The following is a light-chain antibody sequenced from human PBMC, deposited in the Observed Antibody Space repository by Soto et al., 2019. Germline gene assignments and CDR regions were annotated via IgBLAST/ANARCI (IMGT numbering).Light chain of an antibody. CDR2: EVN. CDR3: GAYADNDTYV. CDR1: SSDIGNFRL. J-gene: IGLJ1*01. Sequence: QSALAQPASVSGSPGQSITISCTGTSSDIGNFRLVSWYQQHPGKVPNVVMFEVNKRPSWFSNRLSRSRSGKPASLTIYGVHNEDEAAYDCGAYADNDTYVFGSGNKVNVL. V-gene: IGLV2-23*02.